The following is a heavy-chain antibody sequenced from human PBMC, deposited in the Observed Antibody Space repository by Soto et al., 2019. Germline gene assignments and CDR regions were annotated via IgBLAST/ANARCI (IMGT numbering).Heavy chain of an antibody. CDR1: GYTLTAYY. J-gene: IGHJ3*02. D-gene: IGHD3-22*01. CDR3: AREADSRGFDAFDI. CDR2: INPNSGGT. V-gene: IGHV1-2*02. Sequence: ASVKVSCKASGYTLTAYYMHWVRQAPGQGLEWMGWINPNSGGTNHAQKFQGRVTMTRDTSISTAYMELSRLTSDDTAVYYCAREADSRGFDAFDIWGQGTLVTVS.